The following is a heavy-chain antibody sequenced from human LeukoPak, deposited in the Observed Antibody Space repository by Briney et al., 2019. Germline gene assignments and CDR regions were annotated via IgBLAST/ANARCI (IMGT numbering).Heavy chain of an antibody. J-gene: IGHJ6*02. D-gene: IGHD6-19*01. CDR3: ARDRGIAVAVKYYYGMDV. CDR2: IYYSGST. CDR1: GGSISSSSYY. Sequence: PSETLSLTCTVSGGSISSSSYYWGWIRQPPGKGLEWIGSIYYSGSTYYNPSLKSRVTISVDTSKNQFSLKLSSVTAEDTAVYYCARDRGIAVAVKYYYGMDVWGQGTTVTVSS. V-gene: IGHV4-39*07.